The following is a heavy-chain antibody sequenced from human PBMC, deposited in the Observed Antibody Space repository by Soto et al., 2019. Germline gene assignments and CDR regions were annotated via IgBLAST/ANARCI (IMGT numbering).Heavy chain of an antibody. Sequence: QVQLVQSGAEVKKPGASVKVSCKASGYTFTSYGISWVRQAPGQGLEWMGWISAYNGNTNYAQKLQGRVTMTTRTSTSTAYMELRSLRSDDTAVYYCARAPKYYYDSGGYYFGYWGQGTLVTVSS. D-gene: IGHD3-22*01. CDR3: ARAPKYYYDSGGYYFGY. V-gene: IGHV1-18*01. CDR2: ISAYNGNT. J-gene: IGHJ4*02. CDR1: GYTFTSYG.